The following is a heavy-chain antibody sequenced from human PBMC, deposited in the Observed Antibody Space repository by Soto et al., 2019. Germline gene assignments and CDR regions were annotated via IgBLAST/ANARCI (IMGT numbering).Heavy chain of an antibody. D-gene: IGHD5-18*01. V-gene: IGHV3-30*18. CDR2: ISYDESNK. CDR1: GFTFSSYG. CDR3: ANEDTAMAAFDY. Sequence: QSGESLKLSFAASGFTFSSYGMHWVRQAPGKGLEWVAVISYDESNKYYADYVEGRYTISRDNSKNTLYLQMNSLRAEDTAVYYCANEDTAMAAFDYWGQGT. J-gene: IGHJ4*02.